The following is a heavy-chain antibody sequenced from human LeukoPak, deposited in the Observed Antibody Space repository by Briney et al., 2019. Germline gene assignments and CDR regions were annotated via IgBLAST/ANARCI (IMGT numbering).Heavy chain of an antibody. CDR1: GFTFSNYA. CDR3: ARDLGCSTSSCRYNWFDP. CDR2: ISQSGGRST. Sequence: PGGSLRLSCEASGFTFSNYAMTWVRQAPGEGLEWVAFISQSGGRSTDYADSVRGRFTISRDNSEDTLYLQMNSLRAEDTAVYHCARDLGCSTSSCRYNWFDPWGQGTLVTVSS. D-gene: IGHD2-2*01. J-gene: IGHJ5*02. V-gene: IGHV3-23*01.